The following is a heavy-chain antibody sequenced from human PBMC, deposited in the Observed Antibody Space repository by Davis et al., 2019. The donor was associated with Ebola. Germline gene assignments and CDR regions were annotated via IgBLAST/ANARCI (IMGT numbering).Heavy chain of an antibody. J-gene: IGHJ4*02. CDR2: VSSDGRDE. CDR3: ARDGMNWEEPLFDY. CDR1: GFTFTAYA. D-gene: IGHD1-26*01. V-gene: IGHV3-30*03. Sequence: PGGSLRLSCAASGFTFTAYAMSWVRQAPGKGLEWLSVVSSDGRDEFYADSMKGLFTISRDNSKNTLYLQMSSLRPEDTAVYYCARDGMNWEEPLFDYWGQGTLVTVSS.